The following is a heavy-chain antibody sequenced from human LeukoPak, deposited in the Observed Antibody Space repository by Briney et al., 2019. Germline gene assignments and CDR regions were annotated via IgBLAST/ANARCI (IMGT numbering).Heavy chain of an antibody. Sequence: PGGSLRLSCAASGFTFSSYAMHWVRQAPGKGLEWVAVISYDGSNKYYADSVKGRFTISRDNSKNTLYLQMNSLRAEDTAVYYCAREVGASYYFDYWGQGTLVTVSS. D-gene: IGHD1-26*01. CDR3: AREVGASYYFDY. CDR1: GFTFSSYA. J-gene: IGHJ4*02. V-gene: IGHV3-30*04. CDR2: ISYDGSNK.